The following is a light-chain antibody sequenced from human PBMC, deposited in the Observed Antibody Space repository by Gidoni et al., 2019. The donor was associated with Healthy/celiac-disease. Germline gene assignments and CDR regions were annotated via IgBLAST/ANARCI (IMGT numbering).Light chain of an antibody. CDR3: QQRSNWPPLYT. V-gene: IGKV3-11*01. Sequence: ELVLTQSPATLSLSPGERATLSCRASQSVSSYLAWYQQKPGQAPRLLIYDASNRATGIPARFSGSGSGTDFTLTISSLDPEDFAVYYCQQRSNWPPLYTFGQGTKLEIK. CDR2: DAS. J-gene: IGKJ2*01. CDR1: QSVSSY.